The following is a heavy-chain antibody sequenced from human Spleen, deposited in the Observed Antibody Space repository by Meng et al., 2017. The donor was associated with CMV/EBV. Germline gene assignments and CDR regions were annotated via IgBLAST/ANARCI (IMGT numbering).Heavy chain of an antibody. CDR2: ISWNSGSI. CDR1: GFTFDDYA. CDR3: VQGQTDAFDI. J-gene: IGHJ3*02. Sequence: SLKISCAASGFTFDDYAMHWVRQAPGKGLEWVSGISWNSGSIGYADSVKGRFTISRDNAKNSLYLQMNSLRAEDTAVYYCVQGQTDAFDIWGQGTMVTVSS. V-gene: IGHV3-9*01.